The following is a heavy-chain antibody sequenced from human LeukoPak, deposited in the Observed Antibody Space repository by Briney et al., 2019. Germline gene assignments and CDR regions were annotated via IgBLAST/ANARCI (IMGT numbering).Heavy chain of an antibody. CDR3: ARDHGGYSYGYDAFDI. D-gene: IGHD5-18*01. CDR1: GGTFSSYA. V-gene: IGHV1-69*06. CDR2: MIPIFGTA. Sequence: SVKVSCKASGGTFSSYAISWVRQAPGQGLEWMGGMIPIFGTANYAQKFQGRVTITEDNSTSTAYMELSSLRSEDTAVYYCARDHGGYSYGYDAFDIWGQGTMVTVSS. J-gene: IGHJ3*02.